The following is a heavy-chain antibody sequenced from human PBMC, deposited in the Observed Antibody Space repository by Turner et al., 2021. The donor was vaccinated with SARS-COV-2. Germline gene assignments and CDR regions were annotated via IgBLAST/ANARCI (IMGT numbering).Heavy chain of an antibody. CDR1: GITFRNYG. CDR2: IGTAGNT. J-gene: IGHJ5*02. CDR3: ARAKVLGLISWFDP. Sequence: EVQLVEYGGGLVQPGGYLRLCCAASGITFRNYGLHWGRQATGKGREWGSAIGTAGNTYYPGSVKCRFTISRENGKNSLYLQMNSLRAGDTAVYYCARAKVLGLISWFDPWGQGTLVTVSS. D-gene: IGHD3-16*01. V-gene: IGHV3-13*01.